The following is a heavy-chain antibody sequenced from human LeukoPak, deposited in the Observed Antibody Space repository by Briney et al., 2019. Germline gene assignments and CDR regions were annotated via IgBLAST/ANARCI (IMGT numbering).Heavy chain of an antibody. D-gene: IGHD3-22*01. V-gene: IGHV3-23*01. J-gene: IGHJ4*02. CDR3: AKVTAYYYDSSGYYYFAS. Sequence: GGSLRLSCAASGFTFSSYAMSWVRQAPGKGLEWVSAISGSGGSTYYADSVKGRFTISRDNSKNTLYLQMNSLRAEDTAVYYCAKVTAYYYDSSGYYYFASWGQGTLVTVSS. CDR1: GFTFSSYA. CDR2: ISGSGGST.